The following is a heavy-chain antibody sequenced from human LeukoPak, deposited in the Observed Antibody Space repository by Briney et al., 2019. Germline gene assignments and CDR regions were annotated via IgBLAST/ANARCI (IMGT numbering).Heavy chain of an antibody. CDR3: VRHEGRGGATMGAFDS. CDR1: GGSFSGYY. V-gene: IGHV4-34*01. Sequence: SETLSLTCAVYGGSFSGYYWSWIRQPPGKGLEWIGEINHSGSTNYNPSLKSRVTISVDTSKNQFSLKLSSVTAADTAVYYCVRHEGRGGATMGAFDSWGQGSLVTVSS. D-gene: IGHD4/OR15-4a*01. J-gene: IGHJ5*01. CDR2: INHSGST.